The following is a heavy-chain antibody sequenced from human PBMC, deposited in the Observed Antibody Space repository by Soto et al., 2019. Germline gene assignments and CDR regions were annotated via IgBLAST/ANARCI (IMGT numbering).Heavy chain of an antibody. CDR1: GFSFGDYG. Sequence: EVQLVESGGGVVRPGGSLRLSCVACGFSFGDYGMNWVRQVPGKRLEWVSGINWNGISTSYADSVKGRFTISRDNTNNSLYLQMNNLRADDTAFYYCARDRGASGYGKRPDYWGQGALVTVSS. CDR2: INWNGIST. J-gene: IGHJ4*02. CDR3: ARDRGASGYGKRPDY. V-gene: IGHV3-20*04. D-gene: IGHD5-12*01.